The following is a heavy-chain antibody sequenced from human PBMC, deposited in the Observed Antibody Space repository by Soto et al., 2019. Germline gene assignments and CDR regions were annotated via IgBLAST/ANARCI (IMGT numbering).Heavy chain of an antibody. CDR3: AKDDITHFYC. CDR1: GFTFSSYS. V-gene: IGHV3-48*02. J-gene: IGHJ4*02. Sequence: EVQLVESGGGLVQPGGSLRLSCAASGFTFSSYSMNWFRQAPGMGLEWVSYISSSSSTIYYADAVKGRFTITRDNAKNSLDVQMTSLRDEDTAVYYCAKDDITHFYCWGQGTLVTVST. CDR2: ISSSSSTI. D-gene: IGHD2-15*01.